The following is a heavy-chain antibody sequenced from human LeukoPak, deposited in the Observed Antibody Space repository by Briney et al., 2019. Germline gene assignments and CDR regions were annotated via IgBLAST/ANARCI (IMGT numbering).Heavy chain of an antibody. V-gene: IGHV1-46*01. CDR1: GYTFTSYY. D-gene: IGHD2-2*01. CDR3: AREAAAIARSGYYSAY. J-gene: IGHJ4*02. Sequence: ASVKVSCKASGYTFTSYYMHWVRQAPGQGLEGMGIINPSGGSTSYAQKFQGRVNMTRDMSTSTVYMELSSLRSEDTAVYYCAREAAAIARSGYYSAYWGQGTLVTVSS. CDR2: INPSGGST.